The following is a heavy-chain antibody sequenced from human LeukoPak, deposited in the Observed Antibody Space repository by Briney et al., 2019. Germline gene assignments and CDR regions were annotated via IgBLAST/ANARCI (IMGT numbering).Heavy chain of an antibody. V-gene: IGHV3-30*02. Sequence: GVLRLSCAASGFTFSSYGMHWVRQAPGKGLEWVAFIRYDGSNKYYADSVKGRFTISRDNSKNTLYLQMNSLRAEDTAVYYCAKDVKNGATSGYLVYWGQGTLVTVSS. J-gene: IGHJ4*02. CDR3: AKDVKNGATSGYLVY. D-gene: IGHD3-22*01. CDR1: GFTFSSYG. CDR2: IRYDGSNK.